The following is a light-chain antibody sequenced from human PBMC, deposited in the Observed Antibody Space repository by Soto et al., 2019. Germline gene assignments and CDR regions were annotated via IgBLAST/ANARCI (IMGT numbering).Light chain of an antibody. CDR2: GAS. CDR3: QQYGSSLLT. CDR1: QSVSSSY. Sequence: EIVLTQSPGTLSLSPGERATLSCRASQSVSSSYLAWYQQKPGQAPRLLIYGASSRATGIPDRFSGSGSGTDFTLTISRLETEGLAVYYCQQYGSSLLTFGGGTKVEIK. V-gene: IGKV3-20*01. J-gene: IGKJ4*01.